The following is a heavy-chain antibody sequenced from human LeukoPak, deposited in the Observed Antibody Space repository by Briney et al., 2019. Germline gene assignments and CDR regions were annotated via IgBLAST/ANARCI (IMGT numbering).Heavy chain of an antibody. Sequence: SQTLSLTCTVSGGSISSGGYYWSWIRQPPGKGLEWIGYIYHSGSTYYNPSLKSRVTISVDRSKNQFSLKLSSVTAADTAVYYCARGGVGATYDYWGKGTTVTVSS. J-gene: IGHJ6*04. CDR1: GGSISSGGYY. V-gene: IGHV4-30-2*01. D-gene: IGHD1-26*01. CDR2: IYHSGST. CDR3: ARGGVGATYDY.